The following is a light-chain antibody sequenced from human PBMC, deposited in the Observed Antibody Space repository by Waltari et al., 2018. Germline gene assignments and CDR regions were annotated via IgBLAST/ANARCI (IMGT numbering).Light chain of an antibody. J-gene: IGKJ2*01. CDR2: DAS. V-gene: IGKV3-11*01. CDR1: QSVSRY. Sequence: EIVLTQSPATLSLSPGERATLSCRASQSVSRYFAWYQQKPGQAPRLLIYDASNRATGSPARFSGSGSGTDFTLTISSLEPEDFAVYYCQQRSNWPRTFGQGTKLEIK. CDR3: QQRSNWPRT.